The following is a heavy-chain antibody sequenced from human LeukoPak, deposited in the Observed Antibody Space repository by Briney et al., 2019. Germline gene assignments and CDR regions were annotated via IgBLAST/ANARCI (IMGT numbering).Heavy chain of an antibody. J-gene: IGHJ4*02. D-gene: IGHD2-15*01. V-gene: IGHV1-8*03. CDR3: AKPLGYCSGGSCYPALGFDY. CDR2: MNPNSGNT. Sequence: ASVKVSCKASGYTFTSYDINWVRQATGQGLEWMGWMNPNSGNTGYAQKFQGRVTITRNTSISTAYMELSSLRSEDTAVYYCAKPLGYCSGGSCYPALGFDYWGQGTLVTVSS. CDR1: GYTFTSYD.